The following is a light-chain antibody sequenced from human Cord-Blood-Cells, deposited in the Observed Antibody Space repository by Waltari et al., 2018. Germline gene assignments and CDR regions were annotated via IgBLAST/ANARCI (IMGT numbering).Light chain of an antibody. V-gene: IGLV4-69*01. J-gene: IGLJ3*02. Sequence: QLVLTQSPSASASLGASVKLTCTLSSGHSSYAIAWHQQQPEKGPRYLMKLNSDGSHSKGAGIPARFPGSSSGAERYLTSSSLQSEDEADYYCQTWGTGIQVFGGGTKLTVL. CDR2: LNSDGSH. CDR1: SGHSSYA. CDR3: QTWGTGIQV.